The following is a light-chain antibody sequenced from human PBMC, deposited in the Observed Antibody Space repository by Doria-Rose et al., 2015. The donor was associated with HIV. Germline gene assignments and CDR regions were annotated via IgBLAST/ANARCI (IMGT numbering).Light chain of an antibody. Sequence: EIVLTQSPGTLSLSPGERATLSCRASQSFSSTYLAWYQQKPGQAPSLLIYDGSTRATGTPDRFSASGSGTDFTITINRLEPEDFALYYCHQYGTSWTFGQGTKVEI. CDR3: HQYGTSWT. CDR1: QSFSSTY. V-gene: IGKV3-20*01. J-gene: IGKJ1*01. CDR2: DGS.